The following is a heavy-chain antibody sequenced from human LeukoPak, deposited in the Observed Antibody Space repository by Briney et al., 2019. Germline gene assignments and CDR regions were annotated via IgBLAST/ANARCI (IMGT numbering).Heavy chain of an antibody. CDR2: ISYSGGTT. V-gene: IGHV3-23*01. CDR1: GFTFTSYA. D-gene: IGHD6-6*01. CDR3: AKDKGSSSIDYYMDV. Sequence: AGGSLRLSCASSGFTFTSYAVSWVRQAPGKGLEWVSTISYSGGTTYHTDSVKGRFTISRDNSKNTLYLQMNSLRAEDTAVYYCAKDKGSSSIDYYMDVWGKGTTVTVSS. J-gene: IGHJ6*03.